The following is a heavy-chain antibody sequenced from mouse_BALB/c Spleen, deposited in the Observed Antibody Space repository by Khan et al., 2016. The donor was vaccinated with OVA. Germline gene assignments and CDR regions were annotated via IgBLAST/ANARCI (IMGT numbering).Heavy chain of an antibody. CDR2: ISGDTSTI. CDR1: GFTFSNYG. Sequence: EVQLVESGGGLVQPGGSRKLSCAASGFTFSNYGMHWVRQAPEKGLEWVAFISGDTSTIYYADTVKGRFTISRDNPKNTLFLQMTSLMSEDTARYYCATSYFYGYYFDYWGPGTTLTVFS. J-gene: IGHJ2*01. D-gene: IGHD1-1*01. V-gene: IGHV5-17*02. CDR3: ATSYFYGYYFDY.